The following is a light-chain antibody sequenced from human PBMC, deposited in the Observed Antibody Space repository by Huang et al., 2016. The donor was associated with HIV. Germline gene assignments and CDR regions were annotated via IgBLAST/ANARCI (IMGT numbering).Light chain of an antibody. CDR3: QQYYDTPLT. V-gene: IGKV4-1*01. CDR2: WAS. Sequence: DIVMTQSPDSLAVSLGERATINCGSSQSVLDSSNTKDYLAWYQQKPGHPPNLLIYWASTRYSGVPDRFLGTGSGTNFTLTISSLQAEDVAVYFCQQYYDTPLTFGPGTKVDIK. CDR1: QSVLDSSNTKDY. J-gene: IGKJ3*01.